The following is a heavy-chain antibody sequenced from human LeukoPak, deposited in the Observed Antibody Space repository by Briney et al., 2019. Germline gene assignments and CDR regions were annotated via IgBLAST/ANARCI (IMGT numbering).Heavy chain of an antibody. CDR3: AKGITMIVVVTDLDY. V-gene: IGHV3-30*18. CDR1: GFTFSSYG. Sequence: GGSLRLSCAASGFTFSSYGMHWVRQAPGKGLEWVAVISYDGSNKYYADSVKGRFTISRDNSKNTLYLQMNSLRAEDTAVYYCAKGITMIVVVTDLDYWGQGTLVTVSS. J-gene: IGHJ4*02. CDR2: ISYDGSNK. D-gene: IGHD3-22*01.